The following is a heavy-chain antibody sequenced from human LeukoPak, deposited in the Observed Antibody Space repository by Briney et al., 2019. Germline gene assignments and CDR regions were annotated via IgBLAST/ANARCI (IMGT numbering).Heavy chain of an antibody. Sequence: SETLSLTCTVSGGSIIGFYWSWIRQSPEKGLEWFEYIHPSGSTNYNPSLKSRVTMSVHTSTNQFSLKLTSVTAADTAVYYCAREIEGFDSSGHYIDHWGQGTLVTVSS. CDR3: AREIEGFDSSGHYIDH. CDR1: GGSIIGFY. V-gene: IGHV4-4*08. J-gene: IGHJ4*02. D-gene: IGHD3-22*01. CDR2: IHPSGST.